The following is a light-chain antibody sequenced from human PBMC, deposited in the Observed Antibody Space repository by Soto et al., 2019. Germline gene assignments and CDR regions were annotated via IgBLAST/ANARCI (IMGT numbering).Light chain of an antibody. J-gene: IGKJ2*01. V-gene: IGKV1-5*03. CDR3: QQFNSYSPYT. CDR2: KAS. Sequence: DIPMTQSPSTLSASVGDRVTITCRASQSISCCLAWYQQKPGKAPNLLIYKASSLESGVPSRFRGSGPGTEFTLAISRLQPDDFAAYYCQQFNSYSPYTFGQGTKLVIK. CDR1: QSISCC.